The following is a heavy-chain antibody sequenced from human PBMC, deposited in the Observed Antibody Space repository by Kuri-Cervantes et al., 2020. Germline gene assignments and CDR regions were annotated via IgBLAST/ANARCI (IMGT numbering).Heavy chain of an antibody. CDR1: GVSIGVSEYY. CDR2: IYYSGST. D-gene: IGHD6-19*01. Sequence: GSLRLSCSVSGVSIGVSEYYWGWVRQPPGKGLEWIGSIYYSGSTYYNPSLKSRVTISVDTSKNQFSLKLSSVTAADTAVYYCARQYSGIAGAGWFDPWGQGTLVTVSS. V-gene: IGHV4-39*01. J-gene: IGHJ5*02. CDR3: ARQYSGIAGAGWFDP.